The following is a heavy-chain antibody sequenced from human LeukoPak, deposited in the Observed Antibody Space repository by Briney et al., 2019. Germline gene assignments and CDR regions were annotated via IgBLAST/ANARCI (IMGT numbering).Heavy chain of an antibody. J-gene: IGHJ4*02. V-gene: IGHV3-13*01. CDR3: ARYDSSGWYGY. Sequence: PGGSLRLSCAASGFTFSSYDMHWVRQATGKGLEWVSAIGTAGDTYYPGSVKGRFTISRENAKNSLYLQMNSLRAGDTAVYYCARYDSSGWYGYWGQGTLVTVSS. CDR2: IGTAGDT. CDR1: GFTFSSYD. D-gene: IGHD6-19*01.